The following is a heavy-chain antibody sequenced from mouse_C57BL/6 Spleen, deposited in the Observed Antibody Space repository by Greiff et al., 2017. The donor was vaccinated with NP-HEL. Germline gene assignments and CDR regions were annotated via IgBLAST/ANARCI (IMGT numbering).Heavy chain of an antibody. V-gene: IGHV1-42*01. J-gene: IGHJ1*03. CDR1: GYSFTGYY. CDR3: ARFITTVVARDFDV. D-gene: IGHD1-1*01. Sequence: VQLKQSGPELVKPGASVKISCKASGYSFTGYYMNWVKQSPEKSLEWIGEINPSTGGTTYNQKFKAKATLTVDKSSSTAYMQLKSLTSEDSAVYYCARFITTVVARDFDVWGTGTTVTVSS. CDR2: INPSTGGT.